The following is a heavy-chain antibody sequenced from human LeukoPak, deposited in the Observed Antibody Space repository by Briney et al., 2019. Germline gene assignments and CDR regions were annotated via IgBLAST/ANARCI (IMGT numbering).Heavy chain of an antibody. J-gene: IGHJ4*02. D-gene: IGHD5-18*01. CDR2: IYNSGST. Sequence: SETLSLTCTVSGGSISSGGNYWSWIRQHPAKGLEWIGYIYNSGSTYYNPSLKSRVTISVDTSKNQFSLRLSSVTAADTAVYYCAREGGYNYGAAFDYWGQGTLVTVSS. CDR3: AREGGYNYGAAFDY. V-gene: IGHV4-31*03. CDR1: GGSISSGGNY.